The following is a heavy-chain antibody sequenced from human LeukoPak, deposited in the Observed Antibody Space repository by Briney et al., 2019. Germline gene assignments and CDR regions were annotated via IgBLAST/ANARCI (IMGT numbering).Heavy chain of an antibody. J-gene: IGHJ4*02. D-gene: IGHD3-3*01. CDR3: AKGREYDFWSALDY. V-gene: IGHV3-30*18. CDR2: ISYDGSNK. Sequence: GGSLRLSCAASGFTFSSYGMHWVRQAPGKGLEWVAVISYDGSNKYYADSVKGRFTISRDNSKNTLYLQMNSLRAEDTAVYYCAKGREYDFWSALDYWGQGTLVTVSS. CDR1: GFTFSSYG.